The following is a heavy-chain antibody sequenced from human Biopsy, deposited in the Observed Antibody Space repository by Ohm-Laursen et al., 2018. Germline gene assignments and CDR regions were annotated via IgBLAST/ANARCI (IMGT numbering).Heavy chain of an antibody. J-gene: IGHJ4*02. D-gene: IGHD2-8*01. CDR3: AKCMTGGSNYYFHH. V-gene: IGHV3-33*06. Sequence: SLRLSCTASGFTFSSYGMHWVRQAPGKGLEWVAAIWYDGSNKNYADSVKGRFTISRDNSKNTLYLQMNSLRGEDTAVYYCAKCMTGGSNYYFHHCGQGTLVTISS. CDR1: GFTFSSYG. CDR2: IWYDGSNK.